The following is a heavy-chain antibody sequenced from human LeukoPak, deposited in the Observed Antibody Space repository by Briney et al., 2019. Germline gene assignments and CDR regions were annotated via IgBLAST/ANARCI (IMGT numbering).Heavy chain of an antibody. CDR3: ARDLKGHYCSGGSCYRPYYFDY. Sequence: PGGSLRLSCAASGFTFSSYEMNWVRQAPGKGLEWVSYISGSGSTIYYAGSVKGRFTISRDNAKNSLYLQMSSLRVEDTAVYYCARDLKGHYCSGGSCYRPYYFDYWGQGTLVTVSS. CDR1: GFTFSSYE. V-gene: IGHV3-48*03. CDR2: ISGSGSTI. D-gene: IGHD2-15*01. J-gene: IGHJ4*02.